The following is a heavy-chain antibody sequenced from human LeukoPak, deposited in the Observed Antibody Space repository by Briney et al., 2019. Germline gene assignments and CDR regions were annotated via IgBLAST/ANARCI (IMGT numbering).Heavy chain of an antibody. CDR3: ARDQFGVVKTDAFDI. V-gene: IGHV1-69*13. D-gene: IGHD3-3*01. CDR2: IIPIFGTA. CDR1: GGTFSSYA. J-gene: IGHJ3*02. Sequence: SVTVSCKASGGTFSSYAISWVRQAPGQGLEWMGGIIPIFGTANYAQKFQGRVTITADESTSTAYMELSSLRSEDTAVYYCARDQFGVVKTDAFDIWGQGTMVTVSS.